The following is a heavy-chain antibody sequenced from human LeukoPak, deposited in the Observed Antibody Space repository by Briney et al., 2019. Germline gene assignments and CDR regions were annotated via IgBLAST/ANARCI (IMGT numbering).Heavy chain of an antibody. D-gene: IGHD3-3*01. Sequence: KRSQTLSLTCAISGDSVSSNSAAWNWIRQSPSRGLEWLGRTYYRSKWYKDYAVSVKSRITINPATSKNQFSLQLNSVTPEDTAVYYCARGYDFSTKYYYYYMDVWGKGTTVTVSS. V-gene: IGHV6-1*01. CDR3: ARGYDFSTKYYYYYMDV. J-gene: IGHJ6*03. CDR2: TYYRSKWYK. CDR1: GDSVSSNSAA.